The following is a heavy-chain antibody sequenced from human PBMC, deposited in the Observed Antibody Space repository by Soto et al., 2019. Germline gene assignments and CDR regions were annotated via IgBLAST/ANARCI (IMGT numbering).Heavy chain of an antibody. CDR2: ISGSGGST. J-gene: IGHJ4*02. CDR3: AKEGYLGVVIIPHFDY. V-gene: IGHV3-23*01. CDR1: GFTVSSYA. D-gene: IGHD3-3*01. Sequence: GGSLRLSCAASGFTVSSYAMSWVRQAPGKGLEWVSAISGSGGSTYYADSVKGRFTISRDNSKNTLYLQMNSLRAEDTAVYYCAKEGYLGVVIIPHFDYWGQGTLVTVSS.